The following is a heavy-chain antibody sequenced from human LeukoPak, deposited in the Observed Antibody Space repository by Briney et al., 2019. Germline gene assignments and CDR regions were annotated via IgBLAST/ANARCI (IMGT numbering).Heavy chain of an antibody. CDR3: ARQKRGVSDY. V-gene: IGHV1-18*01. J-gene: IGHJ4*02. CDR1: GHTSTSYG. CDR2: ISAYNGNT. Sequence: ASGKVASQASGHTSTSYGISWVRQAPGQGLEWMGWISAYNGNTNYAQKLQGRATMTTDTSKRTAYMELRSLRSDDTAVYYCARQKRGVSDYWGQGTLDSVSS. D-gene: IGHD3-10*01.